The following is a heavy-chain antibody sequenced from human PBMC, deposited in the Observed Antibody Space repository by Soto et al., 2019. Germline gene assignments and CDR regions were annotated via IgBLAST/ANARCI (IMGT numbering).Heavy chain of an antibody. J-gene: IGHJ6*02. V-gene: IGHV3-49*03. CDR2: IRSKAYGGTT. D-gene: IGHD4-17*01. Sequence: GGSLRLSCTASGFTFGDYAMSWFRQAPGKGLEWVGFIRSKAYGGTTEYAASVKGRFTISRDDSKSIAYLQMNSLKTEDTAVYYCTRGTTVTTPYRYGMDVWGQGTTVTV. CDR1: GFTFGDYA. CDR3: TRGTTVTTPYRYGMDV.